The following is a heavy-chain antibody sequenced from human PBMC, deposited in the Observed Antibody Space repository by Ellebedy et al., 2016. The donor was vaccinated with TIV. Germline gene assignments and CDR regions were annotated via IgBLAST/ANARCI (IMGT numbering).Heavy chain of an antibody. CDR1: GFTLSSYS. CDR2: ISSSSSYI. Sequence: GESLKISXAASGFTLSSYSMNWVRQAPGKGLEWVSSISSSSSYIYYADSVKGRFTISRDNAKNSLYLQMNSLRAEDTAVYYCASPAARYCTNGVCYTGNYWGQGTLVTVSS. CDR3: ASPAARYCTNGVCYTGNY. D-gene: IGHD2-8*01. J-gene: IGHJ4*02. V-gene: IGHV3-21*01.